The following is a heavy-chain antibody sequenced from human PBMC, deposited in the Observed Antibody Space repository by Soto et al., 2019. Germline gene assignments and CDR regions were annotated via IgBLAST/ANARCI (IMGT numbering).Heavy chain of an antibody. D-gene: IGHD3-22*01. V-gene: IGHV1-18*01. CDR2: ISAYNGNT. Sequence: QVQLVQSGAEVKKPGASVKVSCKASGYTFTSYGISWVRQAPGQGLEWMGWISAYNGNTNYAQKLQGRVTMTTDTSMSTAYMELRSLRSDDTAVYYCASSEAYYYDSSGIHDAFDSWGQGTMVTVSS. J-gene: IGHJ3*02. CDR3: ASSEAYYYDSSGIHDAFDS. CDR1: GYTFTSYG.